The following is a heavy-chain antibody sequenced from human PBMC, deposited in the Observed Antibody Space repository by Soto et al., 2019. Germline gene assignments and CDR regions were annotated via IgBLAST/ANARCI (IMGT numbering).Heavy chain of an antibody. V-gene: IGHV4-34*01. CDR3: ATTGYCSSTSCFSNWFDP. CDR1: GGSFSGYY. Sequence: SETLSLTCAVYGGSFSGYYWSWIRQPPGKGLEWIGEINHSGSTNYNPSLKSRVTISVDTSKNQFSLKLSSVTAADTAVYYCATTGYCSSTSCFSNWFDPWGQGTLVTVSS. CDR2: INHSGST. J-gene: IGHJ5*02. D-gene: IGHD2-2*03.